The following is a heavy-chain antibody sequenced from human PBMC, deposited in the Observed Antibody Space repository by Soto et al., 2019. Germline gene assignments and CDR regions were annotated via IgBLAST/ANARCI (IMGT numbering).Heavy chain of an antibody. D-gene: IGHD6-13*01. Sequence: GGSLRLSSAAPGFTFSSYSMNWVRQAPGKGLEWVSYISSSSSYIYYADSVKGRFTISRDNAKNSLSLQMNSLRAEDTAVYYCARIYSSCYYFDYWGQGTLVTVSS. J-gene: IGHJ4*02. V-gene: IGHV3-21*01. CDR1: GFTFSSYS. CDR3: ARIYSSCYYFDY. CDR2: ISSSSSYI.